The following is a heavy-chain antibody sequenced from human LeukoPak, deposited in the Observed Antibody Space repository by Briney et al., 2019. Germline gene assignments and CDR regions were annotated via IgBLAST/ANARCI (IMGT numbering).Heavy chain of an antibody. CDR2: ISSSSSYI. Sequence: PGGSLRLSCAASGFTFSSYSMNWVRQAPGKGLEWVSSISSSSSYIYYADSVKGRFTTSRDNAKNSLYLQMNSLRAEDTAVYYCATAGYSSSWYFYYWGQGTLVTVSS. D-gene: IGHD6-13*01. CDR3: ATAGYSSSWYFYY. CDR1: GFTFSSYS. V-gene: IGHV3-21*01. J-gene: IGHJ4*02.